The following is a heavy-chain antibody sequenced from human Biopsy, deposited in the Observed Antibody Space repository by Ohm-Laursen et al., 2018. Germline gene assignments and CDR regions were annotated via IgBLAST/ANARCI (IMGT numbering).Heavy chain of an antibody. CDR1: GDSISSGGNY. CDR3: ARADMVTTIVDY. Sequence: TLSLTCTVSGDSISSGGNYWSWIRQFPGKGLEWIAYIYHTGSTYYNPSLKSRLSIAIDTSKNQVSASLRSVTAADTAVYYCARADMVTTIVDYWGQGTLVTVSS. V-gene: IGHV4-31*03. D-gene: IGHD5-12*01. J-gene: IGHJ4*02. CDR2: IYHTGST.